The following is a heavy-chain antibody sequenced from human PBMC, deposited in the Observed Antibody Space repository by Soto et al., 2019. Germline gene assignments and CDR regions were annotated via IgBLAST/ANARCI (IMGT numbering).Heavy chain of an antibody. Sequence: GGSLRLSCVASRFTFSSYWMTWVRQAPGKGLEWVANIKQDGSEKYYVDSVKGRFTISKDNAKNSLYLQMNSLRAEDTAVYYCARVFGCSSSSCHAGVGYFDYWGQGTLVTVSS. CDR1: RFTFSSYW. J-gene: IGHJ4*02. CDR2: IKQDGSEK. CDR3: ARVFGCSSSSCHAGVGYFDY. V-gene: IGHV3-7*01. D-gene: IGHD2-2*01.